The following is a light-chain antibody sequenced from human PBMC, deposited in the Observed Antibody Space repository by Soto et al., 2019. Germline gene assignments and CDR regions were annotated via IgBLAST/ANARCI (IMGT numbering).Light chain of an antibody. CDR3: SSVASSNTWV. CDR2: EVT. Sequence: QSALTQPPSASGSPGQSVTISRTGTSSDVGAYNYVSWYQQHAGKAPKLVIYEVTKRPSGVPDRFSGSKSANTSSLTVSGLQAEDEADYYCSSVASSNTWVFGGGTKVTVL. CDR1: SSDVGAYNY. J-gene: IGLJ3*02. V-gene: IGLV2-8*01.